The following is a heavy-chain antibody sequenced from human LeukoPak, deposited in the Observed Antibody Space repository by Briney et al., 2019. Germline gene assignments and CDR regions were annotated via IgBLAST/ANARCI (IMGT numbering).Heavy chain of an antibody. J-gene: IGHJ4*02. CDR3: QVYYDSSGTFDY. V-gene: IGHV4-59*08. CDR1: GGSISSYY. D-gene: IGHD3-22*01. Sequence: PSETLSLTCTVSGGSISSYYWSWIRQPPGKGLEWIGYIYYSGSTNYNPSLKSRVTISVDTSKNQFSLKLSSVTAADTAVYYCQVYYDSSGTFDYWGQGTLVTVSS. CDR2: IYYSGST.